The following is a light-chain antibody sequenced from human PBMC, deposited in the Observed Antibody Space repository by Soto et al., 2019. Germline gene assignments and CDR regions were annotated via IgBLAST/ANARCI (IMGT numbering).Light chain of an antibody. CDR3: HHYGSSPLT. J-gene: IGKJ4*01. CDR2: GTT. V-gene: IGKV3-20*01. CDR1: QSVNSNF. Sequence: EIVLTQSPGTLSLSPGERATLSCRATQSVNSNFLAWYQQKPGQAPRLLIYGTTSRATGIPDRVSGSGSGTDFTLTIPSLEPEDFAVYYCHHYGSSPLTFGGGTKVEIK.